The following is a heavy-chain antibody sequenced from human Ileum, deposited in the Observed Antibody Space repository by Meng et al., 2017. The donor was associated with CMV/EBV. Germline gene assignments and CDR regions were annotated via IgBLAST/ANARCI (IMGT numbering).Heavy chain of an antibody. V-gene: IGHV4-4*07. Sequence: QAQLPQSGPGRANPSEHRSLTCTVSGGPVNIYSWSWIRQSAGKGLEWIGRFYSSDTSNYHPSLDSRVNMSLDTSKNQFSLNLRSVTAADTATYYCARGPGASTREGFDYWGLGTLVTVSS. J-gene: IGHJ4*02. CDR2: FYSSDTS. CDR1: GGPVNIYS. CDR3: ARGPGASTREGFDY. D-gene: IGHD1-26*01.